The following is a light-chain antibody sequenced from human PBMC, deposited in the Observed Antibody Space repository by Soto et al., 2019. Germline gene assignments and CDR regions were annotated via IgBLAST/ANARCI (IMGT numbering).Light chain of an antibody. CDR2: GAS. CDR3: LQHGSAPYT. J-gene: IGKJ2*01. CDR1: ETIGMTS. V-gene: IGKV3-20*01. Sequence: PASVSGSPGQSITISCTASETIGMTSLAWYQQKPGQAPRLVIYGASKTAFGIPDRFSGSTSGTVFNLSISRLEPEDSAVYHCLQHGSAPYTFGQGTKVDIK.